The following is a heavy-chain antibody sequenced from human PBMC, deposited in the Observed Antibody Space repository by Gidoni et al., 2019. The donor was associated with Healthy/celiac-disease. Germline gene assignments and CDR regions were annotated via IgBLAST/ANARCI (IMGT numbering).Heavy chain of an antibody. Sequence: QVPLQESGPGRVKLSETRSLTFPVSGGSISSYSWTWIRQPDGKGLDWIGRIYTGGSPNYNPSLKSRVTMSVDTSTTQFSLKLSSVTAADTAVYYCARGPAHDTGDWGDYWGQGTLVTASS. CDR1: GGSISSYS. V-gene: IGHV4-4*07. CDR3: ARGPAHDTGDWGDY. D-gene: IGHD7-27*01. J-gene: IGHJ4*02. CDR2: IYTGGSP.